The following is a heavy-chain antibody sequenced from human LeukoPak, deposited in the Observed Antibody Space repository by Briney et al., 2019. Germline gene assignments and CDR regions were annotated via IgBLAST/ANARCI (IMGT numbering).Heavy chain of an antibody. CDR2: ISDSGAST. J-gene: IGHJ4*02. CDR1: GFTFSSYT. CDR3: AKDRVVGSTYYFDY. V-gene: IGHV3-23*01. D-gene: IGHD1-26*01. Sequence: PGGSLRLSCAASGFTFSSYTMSWVRRAPGKGLEWVSAISDSGASTYYADSVKGRFTISRDNSKNTLFLQMNSLRAEDTAVYYCAKDRVVGSTYYFDYWGQGTLVTVSS.